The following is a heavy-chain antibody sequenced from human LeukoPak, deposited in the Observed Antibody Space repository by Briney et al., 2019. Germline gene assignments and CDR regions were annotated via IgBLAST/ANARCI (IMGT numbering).Heavy chain of an antibody. J-gene: IGHJ4*02. CDR2: TSWNSDTT. CDR1: GFTFAAFA. D-gene: IGHD3-10*01. Sequence: GGFLRFSCAALGFTFAAFAMPWVGQSPGKGLEWGSCTSWNSDTTAYADSVKGRFTISRDNANNSLYLLMNSLRSEDTAFYYCAKAPHYYTSATYWDYFENWGQGSLVTVSS. CDR3: AKAPHYYTSATYWDYFEN. V-gene: IGHV3-9*01.